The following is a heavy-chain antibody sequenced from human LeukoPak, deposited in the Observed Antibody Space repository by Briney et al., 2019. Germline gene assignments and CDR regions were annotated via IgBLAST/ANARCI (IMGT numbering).Heavy chain of an antibody. CDR2: ISSSSSYI. V-gene: IGHV3-21*01. J-gene: IGHJ4*02. CDR3: ARDPSAFDY. CDR1: EFTFSSYS. Sequence: GGSLRLSCAASEFTFSSYSMDSVRQAPGKGLEWVSSISSSSSYIYYADSVKGRFTISRENAKNSLYLQMNSLRAEDTAVYYCARDPSAFDYWGQGTLVTVSS.